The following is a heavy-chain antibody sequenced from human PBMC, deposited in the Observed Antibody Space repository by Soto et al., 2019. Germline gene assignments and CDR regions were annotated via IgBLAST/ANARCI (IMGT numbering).Heavy chain of an antibody. CDR3: ARSSPGYYGMDV. CDR2: IIPIFGTA. V-gene: IGHV1-69*13. J-gene: IGHJ6*02. Sequence: SVKVSCKASGGTFSSYAISWVRQAPGQGLEWMGGIIPIFGTANYAQKFQGRVAITADESTSTAYMELSSLRSEDTAVYYCARSSPGYYGMDVWGQGTTVTVSS. D-gene: IGHD6-6*01. CDR1: GGTFSSYA.